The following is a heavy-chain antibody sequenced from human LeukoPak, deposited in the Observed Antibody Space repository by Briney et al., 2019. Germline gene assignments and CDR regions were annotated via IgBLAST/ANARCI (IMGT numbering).Heavy chain of an antibody. D-gene: IGHD2-21*01. Sequence: ASVKVSCKASGYTFTSYYMHWVRQAPGQGLEWMGIINPSGGSTSYAQKLQGRVTMTTDTSTSTAYMELRSLRSDDTAVYYCARRHCGGDCYYFDYWGQGTLVTVSS. J-gene: IGHJ4*02. V-gene: IGHV1-46*01. CDR3: ARRHCGGDCYYFDY. CDR1: GYTFTSYY. CDR2: INPSGGST.